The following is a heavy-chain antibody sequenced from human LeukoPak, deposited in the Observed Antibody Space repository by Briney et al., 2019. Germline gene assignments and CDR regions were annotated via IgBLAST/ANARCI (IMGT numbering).Heavy chain of an antibody. CDR3: VRESYSRGDFN. CDR1: GFTFSSYW. CDR2: IKYDGNEK. J-gene: IGHJ4*02. Sequence: GGSLRLSCAASGFTFSSYWMSWVRQAPGKGLEWVATIKYDGNEKYHVDSVRGRFTISRDNAKNSLYLQMNSLTAEDTAVYYCVRESYSRGDFNWGQGTLVSVSS. D-gene: IGHD2-21*01. V-gene: IGHV3-7*01.